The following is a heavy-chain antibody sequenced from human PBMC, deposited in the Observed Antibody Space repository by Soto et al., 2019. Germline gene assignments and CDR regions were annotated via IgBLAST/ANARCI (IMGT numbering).Heavy chain of an antibody. V-gene: IGHV1-46*01. J-gene: IGHJ4*02. Sequence: ASVKVSCKASGYTFTTYYMYWVRQAPGQGLEWMGIINPSGGSTSFAQKFQGRVTMTRDTSTSTAYMELISLTSEDTAVYYCARDVGMASRPYLDYWGQGTLVTVSS. CDR1: GYTFTTYY. D-gene: IGHD6-6*01. CDR3: ARDVGMASRPYLDY. CDR2: INPSGGST.